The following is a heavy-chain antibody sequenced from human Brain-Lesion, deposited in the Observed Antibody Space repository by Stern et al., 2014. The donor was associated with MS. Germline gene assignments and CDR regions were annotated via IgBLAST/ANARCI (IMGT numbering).Heavy chain of an antibody. CDR2: SDHRGST. CDR1: GGSISSSNW. D-gene: IGHD6-13*01. J-gene: IGHJ4*02. CDR3: ARFPASRPHVFDS. Sequence: VQLVESGPGLVKPSGTLSLTCAVSGGSISSSNWWSWVRQSPGKGLEWIGESDHRGSTIYNPSLKSRVTVSVDKSKTRFPLTLRSGTAADTAVYFCARFPASRPHVFDSWGQGTLVTVSS. V-gene: IGHV4-4*02.